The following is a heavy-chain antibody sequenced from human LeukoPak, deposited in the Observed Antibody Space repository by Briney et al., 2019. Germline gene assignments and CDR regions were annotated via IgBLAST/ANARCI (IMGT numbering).Heavy chain of an antibody. D-gene: IGHD7-27*01. CDR2: IIPIFGTA. CDR3: ARGSTGVYYYYAMDV. V-gene: IGHV1-69*13. Sequence: SVKVSCKASGGTFSSYAISWVRPAPGQGLEWMGGIIPIFGTANYAQKFQGRVTITADESTSTAYMELSSLRSEDTAVYYCARGSTGVYYYYAMDVWGQGTTVTVSS. J-gene: IGHJ6*02. CDR1: GGTFSSYA.